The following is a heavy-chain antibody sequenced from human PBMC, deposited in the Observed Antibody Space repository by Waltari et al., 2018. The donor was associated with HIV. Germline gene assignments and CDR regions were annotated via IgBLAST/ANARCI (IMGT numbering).Heavy chain of an antibody. CDR1: GYTFIGYD. Sequence: QVQLVQSGAEVKELGTSVRVSCKASGYTFIGYDIHWVRQAAGQGLEWMGWMNPNRCHTGYEQSFQGRVIMTRNISIDTAYMELTSLKFEDTAVYFCARSRSGGFAPRFDYWDREPWSPSPQ. D-gene: IGHD5-12*01. CDR2: MNPNRCHT. V-gene: IGHV1-8*01. J-gene: IGHJ4*02. CDR3: ARSRSGGFAPRFDY.